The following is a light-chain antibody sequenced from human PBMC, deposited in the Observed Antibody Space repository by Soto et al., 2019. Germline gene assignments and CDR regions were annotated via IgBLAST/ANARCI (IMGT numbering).Light chain of an antibody. CDR3: QTWGTGIRV. J-gene: IGLJ1*01. CDR1: SGHSSYA. V-gene: IGLV4-69*01. Sequence: QPVLTQSPSASASLGASVKLTCTLSSGHSSYAIAWHQQQPEKGPRYLMKLKSDGSHSKGDGIPDRFSGSSSGAERYLTISSLQSEDEADYYCQTWGTGIRVFGTGTKVTVL. CDR2: LKSDGSH.